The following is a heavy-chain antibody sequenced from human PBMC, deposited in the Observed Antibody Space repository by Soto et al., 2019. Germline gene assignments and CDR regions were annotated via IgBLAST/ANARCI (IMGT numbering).Heavy chain of an antibody. CDR1: GSSFSNYG. J-gene: IGHJ4*02. CDR3: APQAFDY. V-gene: IGHV3-30*02. Sequence: GSLRLSGAAAGSSFSNYGMHWVRQAPGKGLEWVAFVWLDGSNKYYADSVRDRFTISRVNSKKTLYLQMNSLRAEDTAVYHCAPQAFDYWGQGTLVTVSS. CDR2: VWLDGSNK.